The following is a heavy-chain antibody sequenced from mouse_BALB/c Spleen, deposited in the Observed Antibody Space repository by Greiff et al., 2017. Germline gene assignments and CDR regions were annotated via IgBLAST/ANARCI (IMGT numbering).Heavy chain of an antibody. CDR1: GFNIKDYY. D-gene: IGHD1-1*01. J-gene: IGHJ3*01. Sequence: EVQLHQSGAELVRPGALVKLSCKASGFNIKDYYMHWVKQRPEQGLEWIGWIDPENGNTIYDPKFQGKASITADTSSNTAYLQLSSLTSEDTAVYYCAKGDYYGSSPAWFAYWGQGTLVTVSA. CDR3: AKGDYYGSSPAWFAY. V-gene: IGHV14-1*02. CDR2: IDPENGNT.